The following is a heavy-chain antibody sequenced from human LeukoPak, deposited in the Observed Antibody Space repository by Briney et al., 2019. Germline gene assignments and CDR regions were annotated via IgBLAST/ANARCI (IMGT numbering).Heavy chain of an antibody. J-gene: IGHJ6*02. D-gene: IGHD4-17*01. CDR2: INHSGST. Sequence: SETLSLTCAVYGGSFSGYYWSWIRQPPGKGLEWIGEINHSGSTNYNPSLKSRVTISVDTSKNQFSLKLSSVTAADTAVYYCARDGATVTNYYYYGMDVWGQGTTVTVSS. CDR3: ARDGATVTNYYYYGMDV. CDR1: GGSFSGYY. V-gene: IGHV4-34*01.